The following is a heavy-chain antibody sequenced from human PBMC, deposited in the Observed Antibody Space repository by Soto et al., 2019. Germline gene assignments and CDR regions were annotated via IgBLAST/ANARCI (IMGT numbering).Heavy chain of an antibody. Sequence: PSETLSLTCTVSGVSITSYFWSWIRQTPGKGLDWIGSISFSGATYSNPSLKGRAALSVDTSENHLSLTLNSVTSADTAVYFCARDWRDGYKGYFEFWGQGNQVTGS. CDR3: ARDWRDGYKGYFEF. CDR2: ISFSGAT. CDR1: GVSITSYF. V-gene: IGHV4-59*01. J-gene: IGHJ4*02. D-gene: IGHD2-15*01.